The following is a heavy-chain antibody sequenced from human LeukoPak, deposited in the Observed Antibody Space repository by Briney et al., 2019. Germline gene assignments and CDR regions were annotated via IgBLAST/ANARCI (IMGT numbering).Heavy chain of an antibody. V-gene: IGHV3-30*04. D-gene: IGHD2-15*01. CDR2: ISYDGSNK. CDR3: ASDIVVVVAASATFAFDI. J-gene: IGHJ3*02. Sequence: GGSLRLSCAASGFTFSSYAMHWVRQAPGKGLEWVAVISYDGSNKYYADSVKGRFTISRDNSKNTLYLQMNSLRAEDTAVYYCASDIVVVVAASATFAFDIWGQGTMVTVSS. CDR1: GFTFSSYA.